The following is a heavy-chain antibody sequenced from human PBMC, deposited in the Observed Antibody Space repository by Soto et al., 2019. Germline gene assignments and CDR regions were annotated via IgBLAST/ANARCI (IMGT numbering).Heavy chain of an antibody. D-gene: IGHD2-21*02. Sequence: EVQLVESGGGLVQPGGSLRLSCAASGFTFSDYSMNWVRQAPGKGLEWVSYINSRTSTIYFADSVKGRFTISRDNAKNSLYLQMNSLRAEDTAVYYCARAECGDCYYDAFDIWGQGTMVTISS. CDR2: INSRTSTI. J-gene: IGHJ3*02. V-gene: IGHV3-48*01. CDR1: GFTFSDYS. CDR3: ARAECGDCYYDAFDI.